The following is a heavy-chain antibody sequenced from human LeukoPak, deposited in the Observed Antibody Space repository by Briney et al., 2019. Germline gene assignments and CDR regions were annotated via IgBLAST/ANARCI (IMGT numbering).Heavy chain of an antibody. CDR3: AGGRGLSWFDP. CDR1: GLTFRNYG. CDR2: IYYDGSNK. J-gene: IGHJ5*02. V-gene: IGHV3-33*01. D-gene: IGHD3-10*01. Sequence: GRSLRLSCAASGLTFRNYGMHWVRQAPGKGLEWVAVIYYDGSNKYYADSVKGRFTISRDNSKNTLYLQMNSLRAEDTAVYYCAGGRGLSWFDPWGQGTLVTVSS.